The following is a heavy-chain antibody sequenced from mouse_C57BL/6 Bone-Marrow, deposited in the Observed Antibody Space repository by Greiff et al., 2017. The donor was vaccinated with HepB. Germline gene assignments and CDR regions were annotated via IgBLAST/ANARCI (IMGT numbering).Heavy chain of an antibody. J-gene: IGHJ2*01. D-gene: IGHD1-1*01. CDR2: IYPRSGNT. V-gene: IGHV1-81*01. CDR3: ANYYGSLYYFDY. CDR1: GYTFTSYG. Sequence: LVESGAELARPGASVKLSCKASGYTFTSYGISWVKQRTGQGLEWIGEIYPRSGNTYYNEKFKGKATLTADKSSSTAYMELRSLTSEDSAVYFCANYYGSLYYFDYWGQGTTLTVSS.